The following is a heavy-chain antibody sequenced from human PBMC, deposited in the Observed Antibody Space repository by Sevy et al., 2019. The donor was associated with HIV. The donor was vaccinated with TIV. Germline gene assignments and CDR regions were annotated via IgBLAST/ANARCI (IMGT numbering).Heavy chain of an antibody. CDR2: IYYSGIT. J-gene: IGHJ5*02. Sequence: LRLSCSVSGGSISSGDYYWTWMRQSPGKGLEWIGYIYYSGITYYNPSLKSRVIISIDTVKNQFSLKLSSVTAADTAVYYCARYCTRTSPHNWFDPWGQGTLGTVSS. CDR3: ARYCTRTSPHNWFDP. V-gene: IGHV4-30-4*01. D-gene: IGHD2-2*01. CDR1: GGSISSGDYY.